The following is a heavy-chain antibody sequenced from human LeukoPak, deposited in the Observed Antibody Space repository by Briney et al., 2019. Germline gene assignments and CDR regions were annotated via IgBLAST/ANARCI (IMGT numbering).Heavy chain of an antibody. CDR3: ARVPARRYSYGYDY. D-gene: IGHD5-18*01. J-gene: IGHJ4*02. Sequence: PGGSLRLSCAASGFTFSSYAMHWVRQAPGKGLEWVAVISYDGSNKYYADSVKGRFTISRENSKNTLYLQMNSLRAEDTAVYYCARVPARRYSYGYDYWGQGTLITVSS. CDR1: GFTFSSYA. CDR2: ISYDGSNK. V-gene: IGHV3-30-3*01.